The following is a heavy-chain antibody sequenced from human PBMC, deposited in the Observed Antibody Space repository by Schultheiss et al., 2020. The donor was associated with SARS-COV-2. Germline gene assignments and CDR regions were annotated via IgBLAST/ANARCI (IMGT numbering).Heavy chain of an antibody. CDR1: GFTVSSNY. J-gene: IGHJ6*02. D-gene: IGHD6-13*01. CDR3: ATWASSWYGYYYGMDV. Sequence: GGSLRLSCAASGFTVSSNYMSWVRQAPGKGLEWVSAISGSGGSTYYADSVKGRFTISRDNSKNTLYLQMGSLRAEDMAVYYCATWASSWYGYYYGMDVWGQGTTVTVSS. V-gene: IGHV3-66*02. CDR2: ISGSGGST.